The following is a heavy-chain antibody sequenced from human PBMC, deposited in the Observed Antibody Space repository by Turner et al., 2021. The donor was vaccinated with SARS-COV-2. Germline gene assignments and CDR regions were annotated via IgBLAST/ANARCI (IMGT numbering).Heavy chain of an antibody. D-gene: IGHD3-22*01. V-gene: IGHV3-9*01. CDR1: GFTFDDYA. Sequence: EVQLVESGGGLVQPGRSLRLSCAASGFTFDDYAMHWVRQAPGKGLEWVSGISWNSGTIGYADSVKGRFTISRDNAKNSLYLQMNSLRAEDTALYYCAKDKSAEDYYDSSGYYGGGAFDIWGQGTTVTVSS. CDR3: AKDKSAEDYYDSSGYYGGGAFDI. CDR2: ISWNSGTI. J-gene: IGHJ3*02.